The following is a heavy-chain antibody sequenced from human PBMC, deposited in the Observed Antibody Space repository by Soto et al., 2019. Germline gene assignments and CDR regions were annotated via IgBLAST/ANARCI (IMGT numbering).Heavy chain of an antibody. Sequence: QVQLQESGPGLVKPSGTLSLTCVVSGASLSTSNWWSWVRQPPGKGLEWIGEIYHTGSASYSPSLKSRLSMSIDKSKNQFSLRLTDVTAADTAKYYCARGPRSGSYSVDGFDVWGQVTVVTVSS. CDR1: GASLSTSNW. D-gene: IGHD1-26*01. J-gene: IGHJ3*01. V-gene: IGHV4-4*02. CDR3: ARGPRSGSYSVDGFDV. CDR2: IYHTGSA.